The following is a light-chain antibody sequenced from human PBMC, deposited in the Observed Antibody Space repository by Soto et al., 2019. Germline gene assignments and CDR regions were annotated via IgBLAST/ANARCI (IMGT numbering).Light chain of an antibody. V-gene: IGKV3-11*01. CDR1: QSVSTY. J-gene: IGKJ3*01. CDR3: QQRSRWPPA. Sequence: EIVLTQSPATLSLSPGERATLSCRASQSVSTYLAWFQQKPGQAPRLLIYDASNRATGVPARFSGSGSGTDFTLTIRSLEPEDFAVYYCQQRSRWPPAFGPGTKVDIK. CDR2: DAS.